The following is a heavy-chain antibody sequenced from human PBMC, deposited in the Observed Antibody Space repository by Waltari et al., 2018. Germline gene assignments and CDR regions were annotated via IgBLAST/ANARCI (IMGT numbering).Heavy chain of an antibody. V-gene: IGHV3-21*01. Sequence: EVQLVASGGGLVKAGGSLRLSCAAFGFPSRTYSMNWVRWAPGKGLEWVSSISSNSLYMSYADSVKGRVTISRDNAKNSLYLQMNSLRVEDTAVYYCARSSTTVTTFGWGQGTLVTVSS. CDR2: ISSNSLYM. J-gene: IGHJ4*02. CDR1: GFPSRTYS. D-gene: IGHD4-17*01. CDR3: ARSSTTVTTFG.